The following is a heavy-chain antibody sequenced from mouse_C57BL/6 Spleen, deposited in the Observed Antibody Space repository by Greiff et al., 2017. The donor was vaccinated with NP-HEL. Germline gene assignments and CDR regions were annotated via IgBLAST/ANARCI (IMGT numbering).Heavy chain of an antibody. CDR1: GFTFSNYW. J-gene: IGHJ1*03. Sequence: EVKLVESGGGLVQPGGSMKLSCVASGFTFSNYWMNWVRQSPEKGLEWVAQIRLKSDNYATHYAESVKGRFTISRDDSKSSVYLQMNNLRAEDTGIYYCTAYYSSYWYFDVWGTGTTVTVSS. V-gene: IGHV6-3*01. D-gene: IGHD2-12*01. CDR3: TAYYSSYWYFDV. CDR2: IRLKSDNYAT.